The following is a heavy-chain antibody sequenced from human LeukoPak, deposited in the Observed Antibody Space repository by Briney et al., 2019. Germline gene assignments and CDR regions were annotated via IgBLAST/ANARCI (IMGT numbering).Heavy chain of an antibody. D-gene: IGHD3-22*01. CDR3: AGLDYYDSSGYLFDY. CDR1: GGSISSSSYY. CDR2: IYYSGST. Sequence: SETLSLTCTVSGGSISSSSYYWGWIRQPPGKGLEWIGSIYYSGSTYYNPSLKSRVTISVDTSKNQSSLKLSSVTAADTAVYYCAGLDYYDSSGYLFDYWGQGTLVTVSS. V-gene: IGHV4-39*07. J-gene: IGHJ4*02.